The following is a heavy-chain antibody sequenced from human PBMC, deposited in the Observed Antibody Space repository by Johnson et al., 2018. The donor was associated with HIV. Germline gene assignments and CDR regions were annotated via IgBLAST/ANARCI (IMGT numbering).Heavy chain of an antibody. V-gene: IGHV3-13*01. CDR2: IGTAGDT. D-gene: IGHD6-6*01. J-gene: IGHJ3*02. CDR1: GFTFSSYD. Sequence: EMQLVESGGGLVQPGGSLRLSCAASGFTFSSYDMHCVRQATGKGLEWVSAIGTAGDTYYPGSVKGRFTISRENAKNSLYLQMNSLRAEDTAVYYCARPDSSSARAHDAFDIWGQGTMVTVSS. CDR3: ARPDSSSARAHDAFDI.